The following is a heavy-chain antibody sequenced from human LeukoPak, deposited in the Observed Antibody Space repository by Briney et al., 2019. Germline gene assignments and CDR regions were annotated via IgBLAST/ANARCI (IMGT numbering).Heavy chain of an antibody. V-gene: IGHV3-53*01. CDR2: IYSDGRT. D-gene: IGHD3-10*01. CDR3: AKDRVDGSGSQFDS. Sequence: GGSLRLSCAASGFTVSNKYMTWVRQAPGKGLEWVSLIYSDGRTYYADSVKGRFTISRDNAMDTLYLQMNSLRADDTAVYYCAKDRVDGSGSQFDSWGQGSLVIVSS. J-gene: IGHJ4*02. CDR1: GFTVSNKY.